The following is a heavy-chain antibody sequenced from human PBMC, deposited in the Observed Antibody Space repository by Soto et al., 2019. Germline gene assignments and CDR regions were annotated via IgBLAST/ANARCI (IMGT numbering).Heavy chain of an antibody. J-gene: IGHJ4*02. CDR1: GGSISSYY. D-gene: IGHD4-17*01. CDR2: IYYSGST. Sequence: SETLSLTCTVSGGSISSYYWSWIRQPPGKGLEWIGYIYYSGSTNYNPSLKSRVTISVDTSKNQFSLKLSSVTTADTAVHYCARRYGASFDYWGQGTLVTVSS. V-gene: IGHV4-59*01. CDR3: ARRYGASFDY.